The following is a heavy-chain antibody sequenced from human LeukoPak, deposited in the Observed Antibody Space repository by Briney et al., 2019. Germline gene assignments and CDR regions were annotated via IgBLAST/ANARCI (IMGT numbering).Heavy chain of an antibody. CDR2: ISAYNGNT. V-gene: IGHV1-18*01. J-gene: IGHJ4*02. D-gene: IGHD6-13*01. Sequence: ASVKVSCKASGYTITSSGISWVRQAPEQGLEWMGWISAYNGNTNYAQKLQGRVTMTTDTSTSTAYMELRSLRSDDTAVYYCAREWAAAGSDYWGQGTLVTASS. CDR1: GYTITSSG. CDR3: AREWAAAGSDY.